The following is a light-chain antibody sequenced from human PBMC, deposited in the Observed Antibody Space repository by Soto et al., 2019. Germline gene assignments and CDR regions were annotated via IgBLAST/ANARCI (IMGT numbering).Light chain of an antibody. CDR1: QSISSSY. CDR2: GAS. V-gene: IGKV3-20*01. J-gene: IGKJ1*01. CDR3: QQYNSYWT. Sequence: EIVLTQSPGTLSLSPGKRATLCCRASQSISSSYLAWYQQKPGQTPRVLIYGASSRATGIPDRFSGSGSGTDFTLTISSLQPDDFATYYCQQYNSYWTFGQGTKVDIK.